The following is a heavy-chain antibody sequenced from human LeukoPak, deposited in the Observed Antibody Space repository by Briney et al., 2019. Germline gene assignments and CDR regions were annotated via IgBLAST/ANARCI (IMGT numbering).Heavy chain of an antibody. CDR3: ARSRLHPIIFDY. V-gene: IGHV4-34*01. D-gene: IGHD5-24*01. CDR2: INHSGST. J-gene: IGHJ4*02. CDR1: GGSFSGYY. Sequence: SETLSLTCAVYGGSFSGYYWSWIRQPPGKGLEWIGEINHSGSTNFNPSLKSRVTISVDTSKNQFSLNLSSMTATDTAVYYCARSRLHPIIFDYWGQGALVTVSS.